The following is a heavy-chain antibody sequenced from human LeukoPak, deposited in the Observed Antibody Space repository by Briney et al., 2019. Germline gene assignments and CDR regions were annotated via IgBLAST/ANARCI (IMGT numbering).Heavy chain of an antibody. CDR3: AASAWDY. CDR1: GFTFSSYG. J-gene: IGHJ4*02. CDR2: ISYDGSNK. D-gene: IGHD3-10*01. V-gene: IGHV3-30*03. Sequence: PGRSLRLSCAASGFTFSSYGMHWVRQAPGKGLVWVAVISYDGSNKYYADSVKGRFTISRDNSKNTLYLQMNSLRAEDTAVYYCAASAWDYWGQGTLVTVSS.